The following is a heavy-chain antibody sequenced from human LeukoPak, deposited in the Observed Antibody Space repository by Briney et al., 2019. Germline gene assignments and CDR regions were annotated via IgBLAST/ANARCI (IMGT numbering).Heavy chain of an antibody. D-gene: IGHD3-10*01. CDR1: GGSISSYY. CDR2: IYYSGST. CDR3: ARDRYYYGSGSYYPHDAFDI. J-gene: IGHJ3*02. V-gene: IGHV4-59*01. Sequence: ETLSLTFTVSGGSISSYYWSWIRQPPGKGLEWIGYIYYSGSTNYNPSLKSRVTISVDTSKNQFSLKLSSVTAADTAVYYCARDRYYYGSGSYYPHDAFDIWGQGTMVTVSS.